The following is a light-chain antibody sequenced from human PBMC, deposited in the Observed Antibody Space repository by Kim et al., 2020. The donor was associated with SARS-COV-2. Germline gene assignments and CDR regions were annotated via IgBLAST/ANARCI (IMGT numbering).Light chain of an antibody. Sequence: QSALTQPASVSGSPGQSITISCTGTSSDVGAYNYVSWYQQHPGKAPKLIIYDVSNRPSGGSNRFSGSKSGNTASLTISGLQAEDEADYYCSSYTSSSSYVLFGGGTKLTVL. J-gene: IGLJ2*01. CDR3: SSYTSSSSYVL. CDR1: SSDVGAYNY. V-gene: IGLV2-14*03. CDR2: DVS.